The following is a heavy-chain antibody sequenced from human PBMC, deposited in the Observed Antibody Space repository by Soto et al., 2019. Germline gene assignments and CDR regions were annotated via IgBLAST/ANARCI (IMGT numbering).Heavy chain of an antibody. J-gene: IGHJ4*02. Sequence: ASVKVSCKASGYTFTSYAIHCVRQAPGQRLEWMGWINAGNGNTKYSQNFQGRVTITRDTSASTAYMELSSLRSEDTAVYYCARDRYYGSATYYILSNFDYWGQGALVTVSS. CDR3: ARDRYYGSATYYILSNFDY. CDR1: GYTFTSYA. D-gene: IGHD3-10*01. CDR2: INAGNGNT. V-gene: IGHV1-3*01.